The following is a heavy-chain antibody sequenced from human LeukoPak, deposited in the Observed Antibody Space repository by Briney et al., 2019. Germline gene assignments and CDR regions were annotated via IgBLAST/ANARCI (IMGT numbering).Heavy chain of an antibody. CDR2: SYSSYGEI. Sequence: GGSLTLSCAASGFTFSSYELNWGRQPPGTGTDWVSFSYSSYGEIYYVESVNGRFTISKDNAKNSLYLQKNSLRVEDTAVYFCTVDTEYLEGLGFPRPALNDYWGRGTLV. V-gene: IGHV3-21*01. CDR3: TVDTEYLEGLGFPRPALNDY. CDR1: GFTFSSYE. J-gene: IGHJ4*02. D-gene: IGHD1-1*01.